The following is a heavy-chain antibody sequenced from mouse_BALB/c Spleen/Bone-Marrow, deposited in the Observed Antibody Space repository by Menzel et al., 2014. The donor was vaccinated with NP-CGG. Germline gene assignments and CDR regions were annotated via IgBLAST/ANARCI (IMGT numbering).Heavy chain of an antibody. D-gene: IGHD2-4*01. CDR1: GYTFTAYV. CDR2: INPYNDGT. Sequence: VQLQQSGPELVKPGASVKMSCKASGYTFTAYVMHWVKQKPGQGLEWIGYINPYNDGTKYNEMFKGKATLTSDKSSSTAYMELSSLTSEDSAVYYCAREGGLRRGDYYAMDYWGRGTSVTVSS. V-gene: IGHV1-14*01. CDR3: AREGGLRRGDYYAMDY. J-gene: IGHJ4*01.